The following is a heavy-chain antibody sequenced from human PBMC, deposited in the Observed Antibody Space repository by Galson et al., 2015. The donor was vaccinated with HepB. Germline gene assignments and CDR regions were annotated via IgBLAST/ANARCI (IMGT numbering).Heavy chain of an antibody. J-gene: IGHJ6*02. D-gene: IGHD3-22*01. CDR1: GFNVSSNY. V-gene: IGHV3-66*02. CDR2: IYSGGST. CDR3: ARDRREYDTGRTSFYFYGMDV. Sequence: SLRLSCAASGFNVSSNYMTWVRQAPGKGLEWVSVIYSGGSTYYADSVRGRFTISRDNSKNMLFLQMNSLRADETAVYYCARDRREYDTGRTSFYFYGMDVWGQGTTVTVSS.